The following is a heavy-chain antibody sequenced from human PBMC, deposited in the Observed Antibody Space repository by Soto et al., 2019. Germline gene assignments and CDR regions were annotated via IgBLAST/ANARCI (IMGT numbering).Heavy chain of an antibody. CDR1: GDSVSSNSAA. CDR2: TYYRSKWYN. CDR3: ASSVLQAVAGISYYYYGMDV. V-gene: IGHV6-1*01. Sequence: SQTLSLTCAISGDSVSSNSAAWNWIRQSPSRGLEWLGRTYYRSKWYNDYAVSVKSRITINPDTPKNQFSLQLNSVTPEDTAVYYCASSVLQAVAGISYYYYGMDVWGQGTTVTVSS. J-gene: IGHJ6*02. D-gene: IGHD6-19*01.